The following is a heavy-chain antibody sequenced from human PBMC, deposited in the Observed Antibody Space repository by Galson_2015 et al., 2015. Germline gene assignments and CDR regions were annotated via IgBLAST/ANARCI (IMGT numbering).Heavy chain of an antibody. CDR3: ARSITIFGVVIPTGGKNWFDP. Sequence: SVKVSCKASGYTFTSYYMHWVRQAPGQGLEWMGIINPSGGSTSYAQKFQGRVTMTRDTSTSTVYMELSSLRSEDTAVYYCARSITIFGVVIPTGGKNWFDPWGQGTLVTVSS. CDR1: GYTFTSYY. CDR2: INPSGGST. D-gene: IGHD3-3*01. V-gene: IGHV1-46*01. J-gene: IGHJ5*02.